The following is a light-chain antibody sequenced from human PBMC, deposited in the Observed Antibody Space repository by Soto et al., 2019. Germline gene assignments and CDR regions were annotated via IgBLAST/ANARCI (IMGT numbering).Light chain of an antibody. CDR2: DAS. CDR1: QTITSW. Sequence: DIQMTQSPSTLSASVGDRVTITCRASQTITSWLAWYQQKPGKAPELLIYDASILQGGVPSRFSGSGSGTEFTLSISSLQPGDFATYYCQQYNTYWTFGQGTKVDI. CDR3: QQYNTYWT. V-gene: IGKV1-5*01. J-gene: IGKJ1*01.